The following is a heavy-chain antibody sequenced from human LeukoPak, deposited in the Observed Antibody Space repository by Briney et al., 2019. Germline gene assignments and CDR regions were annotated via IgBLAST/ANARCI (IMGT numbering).Heavy chain of an antibody. V-gene: IGHV5-51*01. CDR1: GYKFTTYW. Sequence: GESLKISCKGSGYKFTTYWIGWVRQLPGKGLEWMAMIYPGDSDTRYSPSFQGQVTISADKSIRTAYLQWSSLRASDTAMYYCARLGPPNCGGDCYSDYWGQGTLSTVSS. CDR3: ARLGPPNCGGDCYSDY. CDR2: IYPGDSDT. J-gene: IGHJ4*02. D-gene: IGHD2-21*02.